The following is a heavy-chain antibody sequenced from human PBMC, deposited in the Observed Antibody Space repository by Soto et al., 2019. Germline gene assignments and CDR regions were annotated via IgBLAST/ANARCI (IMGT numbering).Heavy chain of an antibody. CDR3: AREGGGLGRYYYCYDMDV. D-gene: IGHD3-16*01. CDR1: GFTFSSYG. CDR2: IWYDGSNK. Sequence: PGGSLRLSCAASGFTFSSYGMHWVRQAPGKGLEWVAVIWYDGSNKYYADSVKGRFTISRDNSKNTLYLQMNSLSAEDTAVYYCAREGGGLGRYYYCYDMDVWGQGTRVTVSS. V-gene: IGHV3-33*01. J-gene: IGHJ6*02.